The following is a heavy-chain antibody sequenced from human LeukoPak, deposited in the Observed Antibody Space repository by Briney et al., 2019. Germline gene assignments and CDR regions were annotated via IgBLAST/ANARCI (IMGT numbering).Heavy chain of an antibody. V-gene: IGHV3-33*01. CDR1: GFTFSNYD. CDR2: VWYDGSDE. D-gene: IGHD3-9*01. Sequence: PGGSLRLSCEASGFTFSNYDMHWVRQAPGKGLEWLAIVWYDGSDEYYADSVKGRFTVSRDNSKNTLYLQMNSLRADDTAVYYCARDLNREDFDYWGQGTLVAVSS. J-gene: IGHJ4*02. CDR3: ARDLNREDFDY.